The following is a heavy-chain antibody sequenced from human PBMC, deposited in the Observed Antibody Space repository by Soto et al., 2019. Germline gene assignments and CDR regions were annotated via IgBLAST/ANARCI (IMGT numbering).Heavy chain of an antibody. J-gene: IGHJ5*02. V-gene: IGHV3-23*01. CDR3: ARRPTATAS. Sequence: EAQMLESGGGSVQPGGSLRLSCAASGFTFSTYAVAWVRQSPGKGLEWVSSISASGGDTCYADSVKGRFTISRDNPKNTLNLQMNSLGVKHTAVQYCARRPTATASWGQGTLVTVSS. CDR1: GFTFSTYA. D-gene: IGHD1-1*01. CDR2: ISASGGDT.